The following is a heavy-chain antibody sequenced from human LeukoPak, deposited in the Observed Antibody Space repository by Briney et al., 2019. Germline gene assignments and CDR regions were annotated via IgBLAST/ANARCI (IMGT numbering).Heavy chain of an antibody. V-gene: IGHV4-39*01. CDR3: ATTFDS. CDR1: DGSINSSNYY. J-gene: IGHJ5*01. Sequence: SVTLSLTCTVSDGSINSSNYYWGWIRQPPEKGLEWIGSIYYSGNTYYNPSFESRATISVDTPKNQFSLKLSSVSAADTAVYYCATTFDSWGQGTLVTVSS. CDR2: IYYSGNT.